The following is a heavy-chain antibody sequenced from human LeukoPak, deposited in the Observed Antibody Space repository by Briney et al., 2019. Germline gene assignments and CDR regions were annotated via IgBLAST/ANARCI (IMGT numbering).Heavy chain of an antibody. CDR2: ISYDGSKE. CDR1: GFTFSRFP. D-gene: IGHD3-10*01. Sequence: PGGSLRLSCAASGFTFSRFPMHWVRQAPGKGLEWVAVISYDGSKEYYADSVKGRFTISRDNSKNTLYPQMNSLRPEDTAVYYCARDGIEYGSGSYYTHWGQGTLVTVSS. CDR3: ARDGIEYGSGSYYTH. J-gene: IGHJ4*02. V-gene: IGHV3-30-3*01.